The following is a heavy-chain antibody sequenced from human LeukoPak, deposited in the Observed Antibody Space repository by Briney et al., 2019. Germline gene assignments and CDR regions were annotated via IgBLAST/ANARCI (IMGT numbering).Heavy chain of an antibody. CDR3: ARAPPEYYYDSSGQQVAFDI. V-gene: IGHV3-48*03. CDR2: ISSSGSTI. D-gene: IGHD3-22*01. CDR1: GFTFSSYE. J-gene: IGHJ3*02. Sequence: PGGSLRLSCAASGFTFSSYEMNWVRQAPGKGLEWVSYISSSGSTIYYADSVKGRFTISRDNAKNSLYLQMNSLRAEDTGVYYCARAPPEYYYDSSGQQVAFDIWGQGTMATVSS.